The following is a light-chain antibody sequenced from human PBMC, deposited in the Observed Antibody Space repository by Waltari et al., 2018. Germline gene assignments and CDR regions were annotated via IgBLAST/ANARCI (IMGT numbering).Light chain of an antibody. CDR2: GAS. CDR1: QSVGGN. CDR3: QQYHKWPPLT. J-gene: IGKJ4*01. V-gene: IGKV3-15*01. Sequence: EIEMTQSPATLSVSPGERATLSCRASQSVGGNLAWYQQKPGQAPRLRIHGASTRATGVPARFSGSGSGTEFTLTISSLQSEDFAVYYCQQYHKWPPLTFGGGTKVEIK.